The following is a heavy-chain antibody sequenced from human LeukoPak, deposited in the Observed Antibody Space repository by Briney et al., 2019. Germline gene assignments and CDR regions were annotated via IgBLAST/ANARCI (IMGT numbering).Heavy chain of an antibody. D-gene: IGHD3-3*01. CDR2: ISAYNGNT. V-gene: IGHV1-18*01. CDR3: AREVVRGSGVGYFDY. CDR1: GYTFTTYG. Sequence: ASVKVSCKASGYTFTTYGISWVRQAPGQGLEWMGWISAYNGNTNYAQKLQGRVTMTTDTSTSTAYMELRSLRSDDTAVYYCAREVVRGSGVGYFDYWGQGTLVTVSS. J-gene: IGHJ4*02.